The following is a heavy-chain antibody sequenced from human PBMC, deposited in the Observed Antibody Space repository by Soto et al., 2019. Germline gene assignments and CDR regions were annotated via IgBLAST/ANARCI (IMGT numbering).Heavy chain of an antibody. CDR3: ARAHLEGTSFDP. CDR2: IYHRGST. Sequence: QLQLQESGSGLVRPSQTLSLTCAVSGGSISSGGYSWNWIRQPPGKGLEWIGYIYHRGSTLYNPSLNIPVTISVDKSKTHFSLKLSSVTAADTAVYYCARAHLEGTSFDPWGQGTLVTVSS. D-gene: IGHD3-10*01. V-gene: IGHV4-30-2*01. CDR1: GGSISSGGYS. J-gene: IGHJ5*02.